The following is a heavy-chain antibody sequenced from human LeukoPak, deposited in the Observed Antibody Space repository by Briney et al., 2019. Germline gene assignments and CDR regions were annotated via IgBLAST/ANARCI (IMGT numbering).Heavy chain of an antibody. V-gene: IGHV3-21*01. J-gene: IGHJ4*02. Sequence: PGGSLRLSCAASGFTFSSYSLNWVRQAPGKGLEWVSSISSRSSYIYYADSVKGRFTISRDNAKNSLYLQMNSLRVEDTAMYYCATHRGQFASGSYLQSWGQGTLVTVPS. CDR2: ISSRSSYI. CDR1: GFTFSSYS. D-gene: IGHD3-10*01. CDR3: ATHRGQFASGSYLQS.